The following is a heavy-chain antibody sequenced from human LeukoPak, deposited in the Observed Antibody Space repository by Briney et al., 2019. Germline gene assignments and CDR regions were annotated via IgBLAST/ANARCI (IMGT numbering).Heavy chain of an antibody. Sequence: GGSLRLSCAASGFTFSSYAMSWVRQAPGKGLEWVSAISSSGTSTYYADSVKGRFTISSDNSKNTLYLRMNSLRAEDTAVYYCAFEIGRSQGAFDIWGQGTMITVSS. J-gene: IGHJ3*02. D-gene: IGHD1-26*01. CDR3: AFEIGRSQGAFDI. V-gene: IGHV3-23*01. CDR2: ISSSGTST. CDR1: GFTFSSYA.